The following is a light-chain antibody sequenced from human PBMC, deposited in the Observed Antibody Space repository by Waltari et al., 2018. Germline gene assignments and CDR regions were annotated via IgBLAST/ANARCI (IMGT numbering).Light chain of an antibody. CDR2: DAS. CDR3: QPYEDLPL. J-gene: IGKJ4*01. CDR1: QSITRW. Sequence: DIQMTQSPSTLSASVGDRVTITCRASQSITRWLAWYQQKPGKATKLLIYDASSWESGVPAMVSGSGSGTESTLTISSLQPEDIATYYCQPYEDLPLFGRATKLAIK. V-gene: IGKV1-5*01.